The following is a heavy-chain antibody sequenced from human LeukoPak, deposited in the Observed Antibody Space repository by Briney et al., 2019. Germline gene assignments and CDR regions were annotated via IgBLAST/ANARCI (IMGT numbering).Heavy chain of an antibody. CDR3: ARDRGGCSSTSCYAMDV. CDR1: GFTFSSYD. Sequence: GGSLRLSCAASGFTFSSYDMHWVRQAPGKGLEWVAFIRYDGSNKYYADSVKGRFTISRDNSKNTLYLQMNSLRPEDTAVYYCARDRGGCSSTSCYAMDVWGKGTTVTVSS. D-gene: IGHD2-2*01. J-gene: IGHJ6*03. V-gene: IGHV3-30*02. CDR2: IRYDGSNK.